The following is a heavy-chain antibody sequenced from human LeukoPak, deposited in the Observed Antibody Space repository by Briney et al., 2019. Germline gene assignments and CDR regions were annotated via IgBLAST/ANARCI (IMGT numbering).Heavy chain of an antibody. CDR1: GYTFTSYY. V-gene: IGHV1-46*01. Sequence: ASVKVSCKASGYTFTSYYMHWVRQAPGQGLEWMGIINPSGGSTSCAQKFQGRVTMTRDTSTSTVYMELSSLRSEDTAVYYCARDGIEMATIVYWGQGTLVTVSS. J-gene: IGHJ4*02. CDR2: INPSGGST. D-gene: IGHD5-24*01. CDR3: ARDGIEMATIVY.